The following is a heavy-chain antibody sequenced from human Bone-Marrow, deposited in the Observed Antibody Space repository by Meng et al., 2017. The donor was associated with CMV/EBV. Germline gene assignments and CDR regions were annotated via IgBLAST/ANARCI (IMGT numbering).Heavy chain of an antibody. D-gene: IGHD6-13*01. V-gene: IGHV3-23*01. CDR2: ISGSGGST. CDR3: AKAPPQAGTGFFQH. Sequence: GESLKISCAASGFTFSSYAMSWVRQAPGKGLEWVSAISGSGGSTYYADSVKGRFTISRDKSKNTLYLQMNSLRAEDTAVYYCAKAPPQAGTGFFQHWGQGTLVTVSS. J-gene: IGHJ1*01. CDR1: GFTFSSYA.